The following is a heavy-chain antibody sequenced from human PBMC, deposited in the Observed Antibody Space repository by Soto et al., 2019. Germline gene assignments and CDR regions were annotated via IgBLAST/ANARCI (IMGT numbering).Heavy chain of an antibody. CDR3: ARDHPPEGDYVFDY. CDR1: GYTFTSYA. V-gene: IGHV1-3*01. CDR2: LNAGNGNT. Sequence: QVQLVQSGAEVKKPGASVKVSCKASGYTFTSYAMHWVRQAPGQRLEWMGWLNAGNGNTKYSQKFQGRVTITRDTSASTAYMELSSLRSEDTAVYYCARDHPPEGDYVFDYWGQGTLVPVSS. J-gene: IGHJ4*02. D-gene: IGHD4-17*01.